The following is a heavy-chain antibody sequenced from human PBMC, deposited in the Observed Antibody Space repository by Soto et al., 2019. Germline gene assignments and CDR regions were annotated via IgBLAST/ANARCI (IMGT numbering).Heavy chain of an antibody. V-gene: IGHV4-34*01. CDR3: ARSRIVGSNPGY. Sequence: QVQLQQWGAGLLKPSETLSLTCAVYGGSFSGYYWSWIRQPPGKGLEWIGEINHSGRTNYNPSLKSRVTISVDTSKNQFSLKLSSVTAADTAVYYCARSRIVGSNPGYWGQGALVTGSS. CDR2: INHSGRT. CDR1: GGSFSGYY. J-gene: IGHJ4*02. D-gene: IGHD1-26*01.